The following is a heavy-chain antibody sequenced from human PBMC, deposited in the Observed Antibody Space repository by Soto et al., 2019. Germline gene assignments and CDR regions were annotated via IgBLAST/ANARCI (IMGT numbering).Heavy chain of an antibody. J-gene: IGHJ6*02. Sequence: SETLSLTCTVSGGSISSYYWSWIRQPPGKGLEWIGYIYYSGSTNYNPSLKSRVTISVDTSKNQFSLELSSVTAADTAVYYCARDRDRVYDFWSGYLAVPYGMDVWGQGTTVTVSS. CDR1: GGSISSYY. CDR3: ARDRDRVYDFWSGYLAVPYGMDV. CDR2: IYYSGST. D-gene: IGHD3-3*01. V-gene: IGHV4-59*01.